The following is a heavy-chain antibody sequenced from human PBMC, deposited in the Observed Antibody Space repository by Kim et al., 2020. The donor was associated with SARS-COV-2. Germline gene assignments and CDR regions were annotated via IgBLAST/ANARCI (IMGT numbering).Heavy chain of an antibody. CDR3: ARDAGLRYFDWLSSYFDY. CDR1: GFTFSSYG. Sequence: GGSLRLSCAASGFTFSSYGMHWVRQAPGKGLEWVAVIWYDGSNKYYADSVKGRFIISRDNSKNTLYLLMNSLRAEDTAVYYCARDAGLRYFDWLSSYFDYWGQGTLVTVSS. CDR2: IWYDGSNK. J-gene: IGHJ4*02. V-gene: IGHV3-33*01. D-gene: IGHD3-9*01.